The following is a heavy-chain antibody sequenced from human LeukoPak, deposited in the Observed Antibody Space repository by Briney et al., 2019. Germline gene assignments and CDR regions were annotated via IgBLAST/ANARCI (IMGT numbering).Heavy chain of an antibody. D-gene: IGHD6-19*01. CDR3: ARGPLIAVAGPLDY. CDR2: ISYDGSNK. J-gene: IGHJ4*02. CDR1: GFTFSSYA. Sequence: PGGSLRLSCAASGFTFSSYAMHWVRQAPGKGLEWVAVISYDGSNKYYADSVKGRFTISRDNSKNTLYLQMNSLRAEDTAVYYCARGPLIAVAGPLDYWGQGTLVTVSS. V-gene: IGHV3-30*04.